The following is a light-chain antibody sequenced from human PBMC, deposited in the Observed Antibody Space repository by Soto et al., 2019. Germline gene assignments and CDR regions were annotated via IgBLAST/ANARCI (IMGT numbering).Light chain of an antibody. J-gene: IGLJ2*01. CDR3: CSYAGSSTLI. CDR2: EGS. V-gene: IGLV2-23*01. Sequence: QPASVSGSPGQSITISCTGTSSDVGSYNLVSWYQQHPGKAPKLMIYEGSKRPSGVSNRFSGSKSGNTASLTISGLQAEDEADYYCCSYAGSSTLIFGGGTKLTVL. CDR1: SSDVGSYNL.